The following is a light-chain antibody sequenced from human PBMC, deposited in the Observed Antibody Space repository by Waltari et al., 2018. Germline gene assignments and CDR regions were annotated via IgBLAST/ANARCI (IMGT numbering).Light chain of an antibody. V-gene: IGLV1-51*02. CDR1: SSNIGNNY. CDR3: GTWDSSLSGAV. CDR2: EDS. J-gene: IGLJ7*01. Sequence: QSVLTQPPSVSAAPGQRVTISCSGGSSNIGNNYVSWYRQFPGTAPKLLIYEDSERPSGIPVRFSGSKSGPSATLDITGLQAGDEADYYCGTWDSSLSGAVFGGVTHLTVL.